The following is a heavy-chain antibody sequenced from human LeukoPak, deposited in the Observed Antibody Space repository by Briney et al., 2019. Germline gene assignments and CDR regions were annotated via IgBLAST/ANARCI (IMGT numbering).Heavy chain of an antibody. CDR3: ARGGDGYKTGNY. D-gene: IGHD5-24*01. V-gene: IGHV4-39*07. CDR2: IYYSGST. J-gene: IGHJ4*02. Sequence: SETLSLTCTVSGGSISSSSYYWGWIRQPPGKGLEWIGSIYYSGSTTYKPSLESRVTISVDTSKNQFSLRLSSLTAADTAVYFCARGGDGYKTGNYWGQGTLVTVSS. CDR1: GGSISSSSYY.